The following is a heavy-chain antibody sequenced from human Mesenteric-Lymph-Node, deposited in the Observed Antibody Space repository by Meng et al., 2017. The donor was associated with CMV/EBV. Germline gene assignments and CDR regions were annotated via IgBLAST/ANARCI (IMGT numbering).Heavy chain of an antibody. V-gene: IGHV3-30*02. Sequence: GSPLKISCAASGFSFSISGMHWVRQAPGKGLEWVALIRSDGRDEYYGDSVRGRFSISKDNSKRMVFLQMNILRVEDTAVYYCAKDKGLRYLEWSSGRGQGTLVTVSS. CDR3: AKDKGLRYLEWSSG. CDR2: IRSDGRDE. J-gene: IGHJ4*02. D-gene: IGHD3-3*01. CDR1: GFSFSISG.